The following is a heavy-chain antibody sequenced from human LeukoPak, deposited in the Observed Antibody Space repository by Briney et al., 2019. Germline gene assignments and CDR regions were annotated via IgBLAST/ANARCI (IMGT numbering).Heavy chain of an antibody. D-gene: IGHD1-26*01. CDR3: ARDWEGDAFDI. V-gene: IGHV3-30-3*01. Sequence: GGSLRLSCAASGFTFSSYAMHWVRQAPGKGLEWVAVISYDGSNKYYADSVKGRFTISRDNSKNTLYLLMNSLRAEDTAVYYCARDWEGDAFDIWGQGTMVTVSS. CDR2: ISYDGSNK. CDR1: GFTFSSYA. J-gene: IGHJ3*02.